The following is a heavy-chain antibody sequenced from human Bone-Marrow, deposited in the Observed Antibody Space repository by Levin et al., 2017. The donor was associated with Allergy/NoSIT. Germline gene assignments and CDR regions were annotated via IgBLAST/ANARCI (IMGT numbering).Heavy chain of an antibody. CDR2: IIPMFGGA. D-gene: IGHD6-13*01. J-gene: IGHJ4*02. Sequence: SVKVSCKASGGTSNYALTWVRQAPGQGLEWMGAIIPMFGGAKYAQKFQGRVTLTADESTRTAYMELSGLRSEDTAVYYCGWGQQLLWDWGQGTQVTVSS. CDR1: GGTSNYA. V-gene: IGHV1-69*13. CDR3: GWGQQLLWD.